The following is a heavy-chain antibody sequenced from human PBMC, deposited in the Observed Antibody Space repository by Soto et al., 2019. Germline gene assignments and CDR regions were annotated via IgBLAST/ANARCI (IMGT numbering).Heavy chain of an antibody. CDR1: GFTFSDHY. CDR2: TRNKANSYTT. Sequence: EVQLVESGGGLVQPGGSLRLSCAASGFTFSDHYMDWVRQAPGKGLEWFGRTRNKANSYTTEYAAYVKGRFTIARDDSKNSLYLQMNSLKTEDSALYYCVSVSGRYYYDSWGQGTLVTVSS. CDR3: VSVSGRYYYDS. V-gene: IGHV3-72*01. J-gene: IGHJ4*02. D-gene: IGHD3-10*01.